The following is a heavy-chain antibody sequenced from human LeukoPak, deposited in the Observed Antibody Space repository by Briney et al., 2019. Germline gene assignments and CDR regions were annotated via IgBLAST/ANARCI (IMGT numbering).Heavy chain of an antibody. CDR3: ARDSHTTQNDFDI. V-gene: IGHV1-2*02. Sequence: GSVKVSCKDSGYTFNDDYMHGVRQAPGQGVEWMGWINPNSGTNYQQKSQGRVTLNRDASISPAYLALTRMAPDATAVYNCARDSHTTQNDFDIWGDGTMVTVSS. CDR2: INPNSGT. CDR1: GYTFNDDY. D-gene: IGHD4-11*01. J-gene: IGHJ3*02.